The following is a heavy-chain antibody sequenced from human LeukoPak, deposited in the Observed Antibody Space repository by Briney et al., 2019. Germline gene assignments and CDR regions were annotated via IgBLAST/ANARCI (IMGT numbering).Heavy chain of an antibody. Sequence: GGSLRLSCAASGFTFSNYWMSWVRQAPGKGLEWVANIKQDGNEKNYVDSVKGRFTISRDNAKSSLYLQMNSLRAEDTAVYYCATKWELRYYYYYGMDVWGQGTTVTVSS. D-gene: IGHD1-26*01. V-gene: IGHV3-7*03. CDR1: GFTFSNYW. J-gene: IGHJ6*02. CDR2: IKQDGNEK. CDR3: ATKWELRYYYYYGMDV.